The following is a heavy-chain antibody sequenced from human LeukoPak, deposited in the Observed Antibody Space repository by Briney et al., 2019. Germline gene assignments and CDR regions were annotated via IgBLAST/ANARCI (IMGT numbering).Heavy chain of an antibody. CDR3: AKSYYYDYRQIDY. Sequence: SETLSLTCTVSGDSISTSSYCWGWIRQPPGKGLEWLGSIYYSGSTYYNPSLKSRVTISVDTSKNQFSLNLYSVTAADTAVFYCAKSYYYDYRQIDYWGQGTLVTVSS. CDR1: GDSISTSSYC. D-gene: IGHD3-22*01. CDR2: IYYSGST. J-gene: IGHJ4*02. V-gene: IGHV4-39*01.